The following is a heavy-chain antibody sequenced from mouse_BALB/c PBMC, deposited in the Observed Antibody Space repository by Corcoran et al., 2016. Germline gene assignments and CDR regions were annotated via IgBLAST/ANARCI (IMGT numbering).Heavy chain of an antibody. J-gene: IGHJ1*01. Sequence: EIQLQQSGPELMKPGASVKISCKASGYSFTSYYMHWVKQSHGKSLEWIGYIDPFNGGTSYNQKFKGKATLTVDKSSSTAYMHLSSLTSEDSAVYYWAGSSSQWYFDVWGAGTTVTVSS. CDR1: GYSFTSYY. CDR3: AGSSSQWYFDV. D-gene: IGHD1-1*01. V-gene: IGHV1S135*01. CDR2: IDPFNGGT.